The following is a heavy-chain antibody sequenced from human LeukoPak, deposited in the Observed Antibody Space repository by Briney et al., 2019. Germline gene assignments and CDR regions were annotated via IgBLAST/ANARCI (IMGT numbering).Heavy chain of an antibody. CDR3: AREARVAVAGIDY. Sequence: SETLSLTCIVSGYSISSGYYWGWIRQPPGKGLEWIGSIYHSGSTYYNPSLKSRVTISVDTSKNQFSLKLSSVTAADTAVYYCAREARVAVAGIDYWGQGTLVTVSS. D-gene: IGHD6-13*01. J-gene: IGHJ4*02. CDR1: GYSISSGYY. V-gene: IGHV4-38-2*02. CDR2: IYHSGST.